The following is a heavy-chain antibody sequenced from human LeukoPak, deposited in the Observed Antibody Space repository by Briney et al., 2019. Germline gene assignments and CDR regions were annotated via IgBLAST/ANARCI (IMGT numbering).Heavy chain of an antibody. Sequence: PSETLSLTCTVSGDSIGSFWWNWIRQPPGKGLEWIGCIHYSGSTKYNPSLKSRVAISVDTSKNQFSLKLTSVTAADTAVYYCARDLELERNRWNYFESWGQGTLVTVSS. J-gene: IGHJ4*02. CDR3: ARDLELERNRWNYFES. CDR2: IHYSGST. V-gene: IGHV4-59*01. D-gene: IGHD1-1*01. CDR1: GDSIGSFW.